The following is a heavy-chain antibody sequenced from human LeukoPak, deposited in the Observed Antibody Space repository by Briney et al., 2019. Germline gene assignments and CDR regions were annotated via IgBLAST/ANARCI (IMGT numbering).Heavy chain of an antibody. Sequence: PSETLSLTCIVSGGSISSGTDYWGWIRQPPGKGLEWIGTIYYSGSTYYNPSLKSRVTISVDTSKTQFSLKLSSVTAADTAVYYCARDLGLRYFDPWGQGTLVTVSS. CDR1: GGSISSGTDY. CDR3: ARDLGLRYFDP. V-gene: IGHV4-39*02. D-gene: IGHD3-9*01. CDR2: IYYSGST. J-gene: IGHJ5*02.